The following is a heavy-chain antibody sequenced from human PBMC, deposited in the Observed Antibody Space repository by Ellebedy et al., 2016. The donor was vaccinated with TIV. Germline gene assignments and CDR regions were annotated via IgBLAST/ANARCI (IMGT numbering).Heavy chain of an antibody. CDR3: ARGTVASGLSCLDC. V-gene: IGHV3-30-3*01. CDR1: GLTFSRSA. J-gene: IGHJ4*02. CDR2: ISFDGTNK. D-gene: IGHD2-15*01. Sequence: GESLKISCIDSGLTFSRSAMNWVRQAPGKGLEWVALISFDGTNKYYADSVKVRFTISRDNSKNTLYLQMNSLGAEDTAVYYCARGTVASGLSCLDCWGQGTLVTVSS.